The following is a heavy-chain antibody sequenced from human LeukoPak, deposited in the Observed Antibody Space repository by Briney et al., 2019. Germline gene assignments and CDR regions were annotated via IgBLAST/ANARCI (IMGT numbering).Heavy chain of an antibody. CDR1: GGSISSYY. CDR2: IYTSGST. Sequence: SETLSLTCTVSGGSISSYYWSWIRQPAGKGLVWIGRIYTSGSTNYNPSLKSRVTMSVDTSKNQFSLKLSSVTAADTAVYYCARVVLLWFGESYYMDVWGKGTTVTVSS. J-gene: IGHJ6*03. V-gene: IGHV4-4*07. CDR3: ARVVLLWFGESYYMDV. D-gene: IGHD3-10*01.